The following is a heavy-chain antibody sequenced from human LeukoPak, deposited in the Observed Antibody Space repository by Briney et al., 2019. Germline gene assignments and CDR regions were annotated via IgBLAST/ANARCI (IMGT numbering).Heavy chain of an antibody. CDR2: ISSNGGST. V-gene: IGHV3-64D*06. CDR3: VKGLIDY. CDR1: GCPFSGYA. J-gene: IGHJ4*02. Sequence: PGGPLSLSCSASGCPFSGYALNWVRQAPGKGLEYVSAISSNGGSTYYADSVKGRFTISRDNSKNTLYLQMSSLRAEDTAVYYCVKGLIDYWGQGTLVTVSS.